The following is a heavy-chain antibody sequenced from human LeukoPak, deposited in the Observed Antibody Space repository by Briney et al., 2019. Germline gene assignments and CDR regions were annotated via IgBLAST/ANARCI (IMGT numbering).Heavy chain of an antibody. CDR3: ARIYGDYADD. D-gene: IGHD4-17*01. CDR1: GYTFTSYD. CDR2: IIPILGIA. Sequence: ASVKVSCKASGYTFTSYDINWVRQATGQGLEWMGRIIPILGIANYAQKFQGRVTITADKSTSTAYMELSSLRSEDTAVYYCARIYGDYADDWGQGTLVTVSS. J-gene: IGHJ4*02. V-gene: IGHV1-69*04.